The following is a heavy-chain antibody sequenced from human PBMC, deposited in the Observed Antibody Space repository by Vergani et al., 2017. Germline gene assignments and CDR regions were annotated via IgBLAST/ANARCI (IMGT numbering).Heavy chain of an antibody. J-gene: IGHJ4*02. Sequence: EVQLLESGGGLVQPGGSLRLSCAASGFTFSSYAMSWVRQAPGKGLEWVSAISGSGGSTYYADSVKGRFTISRDNSKNTLYLQMNSLRAEDTAVYYCAKAPRKTPPKVVVIPEYFDYWGQGTLVTVSS. CDR1: GFTFSSYA. V-gene: IGHV3-23*01. CDR3: AKAPRKTPPKVVVIPEYFDY. CDR2: ISGSGGST. D-gene: IGHD3-22*01.